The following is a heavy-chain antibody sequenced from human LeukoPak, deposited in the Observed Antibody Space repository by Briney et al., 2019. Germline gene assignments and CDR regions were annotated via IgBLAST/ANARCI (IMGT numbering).Heavy chain of an antibody. CDR2: IYYSGST. J-gene: IGHJ4*02. Sequence: PSETLSLTCTVSGGSISSYYWSWIRQPPGKGLEWIGYIYYSGSTNYNPSLKSRVTISVDTSKNQFSLKLSSVTAADTAVYYCARRSYYGSGIYVHFDNWGQGTLVTVSS. D-gene: IGHD3-10*01. V-gene: IGHV4-59*01. CDR3: ARRSYYGSGIYVHFDN. CDR1: GGSISSYY.